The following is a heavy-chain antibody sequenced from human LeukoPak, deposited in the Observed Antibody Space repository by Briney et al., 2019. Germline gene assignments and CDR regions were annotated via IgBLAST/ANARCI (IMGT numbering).Heavy chain of an antibody. CDR2: IYTSGST. CDR3: ARVTGSYGDPYYFDY. J-gene: IGHJ4*02. V-gene: IGHV4-4*07. D-gene: IGHD3-10*01. Sequence: SETLSLTCTVSGGSISSYYWSWIRQPAGKGLEWIGRIYTSGSTNYNPSLKSRVTISVDTSKNQFSLKLSSVTAADTAVYYCARVTGSYGDPYYFDYWGQGTLVTVSS. CDR1: GGSISSYY.